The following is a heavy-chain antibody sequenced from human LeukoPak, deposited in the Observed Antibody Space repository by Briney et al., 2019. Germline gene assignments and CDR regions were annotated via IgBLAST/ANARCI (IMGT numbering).Heavy chain of an antibody. CDR1: GGSFSGYY. Sequence: SETLSLTCAVYGGSFSGYYWSWIRQPPGKGLEWIGEINHSGSTNYNPSLKSRVTISVDTSKNQFSLKLSSVTAADTAVYYCARGRRYSSGYYIYYYYMDVWGKGTTVTVSS. CDR2: INHSGST. CDR3: ARGRRYSSGYYIYYYYMDV. V-gene: IGHV4-34*01. J-gene: IGHJ6*03. D-gene: IGHD3-22*01.